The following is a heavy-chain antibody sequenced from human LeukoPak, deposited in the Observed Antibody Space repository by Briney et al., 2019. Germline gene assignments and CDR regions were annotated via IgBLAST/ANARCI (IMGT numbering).Heavy chain of an antibody. Sequence: ASVKVSCKASGYTFTGYYMHWVRQAPGQGLEWMGWINPNRGGTNYAQKFQGRVTMTRDTSISTAYMELSRLRSDDTAVYYCARAVVPAAIADYWGQGTLVTVSS. V-gene: IGHV1-2*02. J-gene: IGHJ4*02. CDR2: INPNRGGT. CDR3: ARAVVPAAIADY. CDR1: GYTFTGYY. D-gene: IGHD2-2*01.